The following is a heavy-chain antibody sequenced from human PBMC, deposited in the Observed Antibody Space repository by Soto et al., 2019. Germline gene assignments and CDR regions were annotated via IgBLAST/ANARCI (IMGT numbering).Heavy chain of an antibody. D-gene: IGHD1-26*01. CDR2: ISGSGGST. V-gene: IGHV3-23*01. CDR1: GFTFSSYA. CDR3: AKGSRSLDLNFDY. Sequence: EVQLLESGGGLVQPGGSLRLSCAASGFTFSSYAMSWVRQAPGKGLEWVSAISGSGGSTYYADSVKGRFTISRDNSKNTLYRQMNSLRAEDTAVYYCAKGSRSLDLNFDYWGQGTLVTVSS. J-gene: IGHJ4*02.